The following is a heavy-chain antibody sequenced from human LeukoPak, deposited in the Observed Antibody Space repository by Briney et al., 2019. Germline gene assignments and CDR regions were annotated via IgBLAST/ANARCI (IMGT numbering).Heavy chain of an antibody. V-gene: IGHV3-48*02. CDR2: ISPTTDIK. D-gene: IGHD3-10*02. CDR3: VFGHAPTFY. J-gene: IGHJ4*02. CDR1: GFTFSTYY. Sequence: PGGSLRLSCVASGFTFSTYYMTWVRQAPGKGLEWVSTISPTTDIKYYADSVQGRFTISRDDARHSLSLQMSRLRDEDTAVYYCVFGHAPTFYWGQGSLVTVSS.